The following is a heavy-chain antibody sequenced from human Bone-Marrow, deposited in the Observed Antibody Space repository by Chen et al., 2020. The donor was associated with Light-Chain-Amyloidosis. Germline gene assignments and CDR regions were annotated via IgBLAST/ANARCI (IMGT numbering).Heavy chain of an antibody. CDR2: ISWDGGNT. CDR1: GFTFDDYA. J-gene: IGHJ4*02. V-gene: IGHV3-43D*04. CDR3: ARDLWQPELTHGAFDS. D-gene: IGHD2-21*01. Sequence: EVQLVESGGVVVQPGGSLRLSCAASGFTFDDYAMHWVRQAPGKGLEWVSLISWDGGNTYYADSVKGRFTISRDNAKNSLYLQMNSLRAEDTAVYYCARDLWQPELTHGAFDSWGQGTLVTVSS.